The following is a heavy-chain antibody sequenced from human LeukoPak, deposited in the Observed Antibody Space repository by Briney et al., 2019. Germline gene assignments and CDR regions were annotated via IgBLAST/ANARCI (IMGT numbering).Heavy chain of an antibody. D-gene: IGHD3-9*01. CDR1: GFTFDDYA. CDR3: AKDILTGDYYYGMDV. V-gene: IGHV3-9*01. CDR2: ISWNSGSI. J-gene: IGHJ6*02. Sequence: GGSLRLSCAASGFTFDDYAMHWVRQAPGKGLEWVSGISWNSGSIGYADSVKGRFTISRDNAKNSLYLQTNSLRAEDTALYYCAKDILTGDYYYGMDVWGQGTTVTVSS.